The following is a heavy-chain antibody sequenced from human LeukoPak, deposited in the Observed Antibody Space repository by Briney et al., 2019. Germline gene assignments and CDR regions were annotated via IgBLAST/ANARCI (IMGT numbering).Heavy chain of an antibody. D-gene: IGHD5-24*01. CDR1: VFTFSDYY. V-gene: IGHV3-11*01. CDR2: ICSSGGSV. CDR3: ARDRLEMATIIPPSGIAY. Sequence: VGSLRLSCAASVFTFSDYYMSWIRQAPGKGLEWVSYICSSGGSVYYADSLKGRFTLSKETPKNSLYLQMKTLRPEETPGYYCARDRLEMATIIPPSGIAYWGQGTRVPVPS. J-gene: IGHJ4*02.